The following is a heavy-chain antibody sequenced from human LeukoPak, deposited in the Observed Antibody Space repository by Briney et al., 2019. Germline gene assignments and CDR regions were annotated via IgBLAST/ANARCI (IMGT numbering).Heavy chain of an antibody. J-gene: IGHJ5*02. D-gene: IGHD6-19*01. CDR3: ARVPRPYSSGWYNWFDP. Sequence: GGSLRLSCVGSGFSFGSYWMHWVRQAPGKGLVWVSRITSDGSTTSYADSVKGRFTISRDNARNTLYLQMNSLRAEDTAVYYCARVPRPYSSGWYNWFDPWGQGTLVTVSS. CDR2: ITSDGSTT. CDR1: GFSFGSYW. V-gene: IGHV3-74*01.